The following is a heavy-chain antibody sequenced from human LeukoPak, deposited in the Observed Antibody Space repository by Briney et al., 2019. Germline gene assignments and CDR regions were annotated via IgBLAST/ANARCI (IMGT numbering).Heavy chain of an antibody. CDR1: GGSFSGYY. Sequence: SETLSLTCAVYGGSFSGYYWSWIRQPSGKGLEWIGEINHSGSTNYNPSLKSRVTISVDTSKNQFSLKLSSVTAADTAVYYCARGPYRRGSSPNSYYFDYWGQGTLVTVSS. CDR3: ARGPYRRGSSPNSYYFDY. D-gene: IGHD6-13*01. J-gene: IGHJ4*02. CDR2: INHSGST. V-gene: IGHV4-34*01.